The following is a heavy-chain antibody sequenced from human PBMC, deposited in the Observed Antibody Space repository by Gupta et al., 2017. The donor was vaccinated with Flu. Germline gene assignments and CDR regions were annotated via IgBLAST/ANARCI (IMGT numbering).Heavy chain of an antibody. CDR3: ARRDAFRDLQS. CDR1: GFSFSNSG. CDR2: ISSDGINR. J-gene: IGHJ5*02. Sequence: QVQLVESGGGVVQPGRSQRLSCTASGFSFSNSGMHWVRQAPGKGLEWVAVISSDGINRYYTDSVKGRFTISRENSKSTLYLQMYSLRVDDTAVYFCARRDAFRDLQSWGQGTLVTVSS. V-gene: IGHV3-30*03. D-gene: IGHD2-2*01.